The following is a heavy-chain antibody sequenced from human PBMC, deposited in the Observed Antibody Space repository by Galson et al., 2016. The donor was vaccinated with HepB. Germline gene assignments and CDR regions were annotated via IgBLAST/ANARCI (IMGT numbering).Heavy chain of an antibody. D-gene: IGHD2-2*01. Sequence: SLRLSCAASGFTFRNYGMHWVRQAPGKGLEWVAFISYGGSNEYYADSVKGRFTISRENSKNTLYLQMNSLRAEDTAVYYCARGSIWCSSTSCYVDHRGQGTLVTVSA. CDR1: GFTFRNYG. CDR2: ISYGGSNE. V-gene: IGHV3-30-3*01. J-gene: IGHJ4*02. CDR3: ARGSIWCSSTSCYVDH.